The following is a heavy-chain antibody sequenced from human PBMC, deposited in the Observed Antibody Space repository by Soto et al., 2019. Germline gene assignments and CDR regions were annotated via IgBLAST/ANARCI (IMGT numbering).Heavy chain of an antibody. CDR2: FDPEDGET. CDR3: ATEPCWGGAGGGNYYYYGMDV. Sequence: ASVKVSCKVSGYTLTELSMHWVRQAPGKGLEWMGGFDPEDGETIYAQKFQGRVTMTEDTSTDTAYMELSSLRSEDTAVYYCATEPCWGGAGGGNYYYYGMDVWGQGTTVTVSS. V-gene: IGHV1-24*01. D-gene: IGHD2-8*02. J-gene: IGHJ6*02. CDR1: GYTLTELS.